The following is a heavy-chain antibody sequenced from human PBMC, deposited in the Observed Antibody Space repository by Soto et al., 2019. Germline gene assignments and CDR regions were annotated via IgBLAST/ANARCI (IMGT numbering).Heavy chain of an antibody. CDR3: ARDLGGNSVDWYFDL. D-gene: IGHD1-26*01. CDR2: IIPIFGTA. V-gene: IGHV1-69*12. Sequence: QVQLVQSGAEVKKPGSSVKVSCKASGGTFSSYAISRVRQAPEQGLEWMGGIIPIFGTANYAQKFQGRVTITADESTSTAYMELSSLRSEDTAVYYCARDLGGNSVDWYFDLWGRGTLVTVSS. CDR1: GGTFSSYA. J-gene: IGHJ2*01.